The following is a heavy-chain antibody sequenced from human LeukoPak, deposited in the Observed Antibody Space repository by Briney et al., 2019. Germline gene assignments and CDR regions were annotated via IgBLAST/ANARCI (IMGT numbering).Heavy chain of an antibody. Sequence: SETLSLTCTVSGGTISSYYWSWIRQPPGKGLEWIGYIYYSGSTNYNPSLKSRVTISVDTSKNQFSLKLSSVTAADTAVYYCAGASYDSSGVHWGQGTLVTVSS. CDR3: AGASYDSSGVH. CDR1: GGTISSYY. D-gene: IGHD3-22*01. J-gene: IGHJ4*02. CDR2: IYYSGST. V-gene: IGHV4-59*01.